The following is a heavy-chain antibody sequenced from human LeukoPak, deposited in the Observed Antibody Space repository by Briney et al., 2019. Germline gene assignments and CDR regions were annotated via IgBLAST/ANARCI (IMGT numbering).Heavy chain of an antibody. Sequence: GGSLRLSCAASGFTFSSYSMNWVRQAPGKGLEWVSSISSSSSYIYYADSVKGRFTISRDNANNSLYLQKNSLRAEDMALYYCAKDIWAVAGNQYYFDYWGQGTLVTVSS. J-gene: IGHJ4*02. CDR1: GFTFSSYS. D-gene: IGHD6-19*01. CDR3: AKDIWAVAGNQYYFDY. CDR2: ISSSSSYI. V-gene: IGHV3-21*04.